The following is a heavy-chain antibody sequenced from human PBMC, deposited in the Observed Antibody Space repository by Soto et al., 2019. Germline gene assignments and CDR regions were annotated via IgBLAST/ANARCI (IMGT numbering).Heavy chain of an antibody. J-gene: IGHJ4*02. CDR2: IIPIFGTA. D-gene: IGHD1-7*01. Sequence: QVQLVQSGAEVKKPGSSVKVSCKASGGTFSSYAISWVRQAPGQGLEWMGGIIPIFGTANYAQKFQGRVTXXXXXXXXXXXXXXXXXXXXDXAVYYCARGGDGTTDPQTGDYWGQGTLVTVSS. V-gene: IGHV1-69*01. CDR3: ARGGDGTTDPQTGDY. CDR1: GGTFSSYA.